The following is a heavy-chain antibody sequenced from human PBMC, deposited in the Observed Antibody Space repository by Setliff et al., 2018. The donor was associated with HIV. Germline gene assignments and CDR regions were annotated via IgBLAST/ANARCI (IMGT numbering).Heavy chain of an antibody. CDR3: AAWGPRYSYAPYFFDS. J-gene: IGHJ4*02. CDR1: GGSISSGSYY. Sequence: PSETLSLTCTVSGGSISSGSYYWSWIRQHPGKGLEWIGYIYYSGSTYYNPSLKSRVTISVDTSKNQFSLRLSSVTAADTAVYYCAAWGPRYSYAPYFFDSWGQGTLVTVSS. CDR2: IYYSGST. V-gene: IGHV4-31*03. D-gene: IGHD5-18*01.